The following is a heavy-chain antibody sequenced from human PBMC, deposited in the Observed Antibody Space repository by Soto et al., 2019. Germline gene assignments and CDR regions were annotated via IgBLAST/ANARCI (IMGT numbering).Heavy chain of an antibody. J-gene: IGHJ5*02. CDR1: GYTFTGYY. CDR2: INPNSGGT. Sequence: ASVKVSCKASGYTFTGYYMHWVRQAPGQGLEWMGWINPNSGGTNYAQKFQGWVTMTRDTSISTAYMELSRLRSDDTAVYYCARAQGLNWSEPWGQETMVNVSS. V-gene: IGHV1-2*04. CDR3: ARAQGLNWSEP.